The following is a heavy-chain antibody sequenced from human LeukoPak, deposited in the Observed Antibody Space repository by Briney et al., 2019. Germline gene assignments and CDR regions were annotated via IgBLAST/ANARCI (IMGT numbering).Heavy chain of an antibody. D-gene: IGHD6-6*01. CDR1: GGSISSYY. J-gene: IGHJ4*02. CDR3: ARHSSSSISYLYYFDY. CDR2: IYYSGST. Sequence: PSETLSLTCTVSGGSISSYYWSWIRQPPGKVLEWIGYIYYSGSTNYNPSLKSRVTISVDTSKNQFSLKLSSVTAADTAVYYCARHSSSSISYLYYFDYWGQGTLVTVSS. V-gene: IGHV4-59*08.